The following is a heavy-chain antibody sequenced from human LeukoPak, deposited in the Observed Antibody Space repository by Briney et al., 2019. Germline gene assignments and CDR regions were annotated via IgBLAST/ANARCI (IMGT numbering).Heavy chain of an antibody. CDR1: GYTFTSYG. CDR3: ARALWEDYYDSSGYYYVHSY. CDR2: ISANNGNT. V-gene: IGHV1-18*01. J-gene: IGHJ4*02. D-gene: IGHD3-22*01. Sequence: ASVKVSCKASGYTFTSYGISWVRQAPGQGLEWMGWISANNGNTNYAQTLQGRVTMTTDTSTSRGYMELRSLRSDDTAVYYHARALWEDYYDSSGYYYVHSYWGQGKLVTVSA.